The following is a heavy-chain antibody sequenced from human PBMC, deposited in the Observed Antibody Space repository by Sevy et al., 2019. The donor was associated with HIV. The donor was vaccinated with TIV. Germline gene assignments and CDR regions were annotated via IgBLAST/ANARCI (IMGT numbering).Heavy chain of an antibody. CDR1: GGSISSSSYY. CDR2: IYYSGST. J-gene: IGHJ3*02. D-gene: IGHD3-16*02. V-gene: IGHV4-39*01. Sequence: SETLSLTCTVSGGSISSSSYYWGWIRQPPGKGLEWIGSIYYSGSTYYNPSLKSRVTISVDTSKNQFSLKLSSVTAADTAVYYCARRSMITFGGVINHAFDIWGQGTMVTVSS. CDR3: ARRSMITFGGVINHAFDI.